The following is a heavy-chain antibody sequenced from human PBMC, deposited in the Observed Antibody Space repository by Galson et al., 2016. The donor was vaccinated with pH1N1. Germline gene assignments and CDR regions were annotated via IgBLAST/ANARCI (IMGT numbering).Heavy chain of an antibody. D-gene: IGHD5-24*01. Sequence: SLRLSCAASGFTFDDYAMHWVRQAPGKGLEWVSGISWNSGSIGYADSVKGRFTFSRDNAKNSLYLQMNSLRAEDTALYYCAKLDGYNWGYFQHWGQGTLVTVSS. J-gene: IGHJ1*01. CDR2: ISWNSGSI. CDR1: GFTFDDYA. V-gene: IGHV3-9*01. CDR3: AKLDGYNWGYFQH.